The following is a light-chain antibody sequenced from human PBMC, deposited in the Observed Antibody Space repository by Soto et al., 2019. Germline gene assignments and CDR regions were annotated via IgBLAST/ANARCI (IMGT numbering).Light chain of an antibody. CDR1: QSVSSIY. V-gene: IGKV3-20*01. CDR3: QQYGGSPPYT. J-gene: IGKJ2*01. Sequence: EIVLTQSPGTLSLSPGESATLSCRASQSVSSIYLAWYQQKPGQAPRLLISRASSRATGIPDRFSGSGSGTDVTLTISRLEAEDVAVYYCQQYGGSPPYTFGQGTKLEIK. CDR2: RAS.